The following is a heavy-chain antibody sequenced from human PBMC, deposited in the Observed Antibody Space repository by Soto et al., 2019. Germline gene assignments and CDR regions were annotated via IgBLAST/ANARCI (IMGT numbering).Heavy chain of an antibody. D-gene: IGHD1-1*01. CDR3: ARGRYGDY. CDR2: ISAHNGNT. CDR1: GYAFTTYG. Sequence: QVHLVQFGAEVKKPGASVKVSCKGSGYAFTTYGITWVRQAPGQGLEWMGWISAHNGNTNYAQKLQGRVTVTRDTSTGTAYMALRRLRSDGTAVYYCARGRYGDYWGQGALVTVSS. J-gene: IGHJ4*02. V-gene: IGHV1-18*01.